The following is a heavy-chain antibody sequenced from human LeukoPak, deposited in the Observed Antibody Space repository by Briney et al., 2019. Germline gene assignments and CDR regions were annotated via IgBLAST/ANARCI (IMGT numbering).Heavy chain of an antibody. CDR1: GFTFSSYG. V-gene: IGHV3-66*01. CDR2: IYSGGST. D-gene: IGHD4-17*01. J-gene: IGHJ4*02. CDR3: ARVGGTVTVYYFDY. Sequence: GGSLRLSCAASGFTFSSYGMSWVRQAPGKGLEWVSVIYSGGSTYYADSVKGRFTISRDNSKNTLYLQMNSLRAEDTAVYYCARVGGTVTVYYFDYWGQGTLVTVSS.